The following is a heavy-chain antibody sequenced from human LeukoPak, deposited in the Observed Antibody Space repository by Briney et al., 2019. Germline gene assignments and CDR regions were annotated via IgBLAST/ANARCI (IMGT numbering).Heavy chain of an antibody. J-gene: IGHJ4*02. CDR3: ARDYYDSSGYYFDY. CDR1: GGSFSGYY. Sequence: SETLSLTCAVYGGSFSGYYWSWIRQPPGKGLEWIGEINHSGSTNYNPSLKSRVTIPVDTSKNQFSLKLSSVTAADTAVYYCARDYYDSSGYYFDYWGQGTLVTVSS. V-gene: IGHV4-34*01. CDR2: INHSGST. D-gene: IGHD3-22*01.